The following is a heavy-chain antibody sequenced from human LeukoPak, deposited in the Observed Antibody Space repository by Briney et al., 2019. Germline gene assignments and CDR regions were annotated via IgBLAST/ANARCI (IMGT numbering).Heavy chain of an antibody. Sequence: GGSLRLSCAASGFTFSSHLMHWVRQAPGKGLVWVSRISSDGTYTNYADSVRGRFTISRDNAKNSVYLHMNSLGAEDTALYYCARDPEAGTADYWGQGTLVTVSS. CDR2: ISSDGTYT. J-gene: IGHJ4*02. V-gene: IGHV3-74*01. CDR1: GFTFSSHL. CDR3: ARDPEAGTADY. D-gene: IGHD6-13*01.